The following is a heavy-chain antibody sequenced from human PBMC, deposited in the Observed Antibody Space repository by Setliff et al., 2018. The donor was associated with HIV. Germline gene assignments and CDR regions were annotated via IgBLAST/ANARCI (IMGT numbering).Heavy chain of an antibody. V-gene: IGHV4-34*01. D-gene: IGHD3-10*01. Sequence: PSETLSLTCAVYGGSFSGYYWSWTRQPPGRGLEWIGEVTHSGRTNYNPSLESRVTISVDTSKSQFSLRLNSVTATDTALYYCARGRFHRLHRPYSGSGSLGIQYFDYWGQGTLVTVSS. CDR3: ARGRFHRLHRPYSGSGSLGIQYFDY. CDR1: GGSFSGYY. J-gene: IGHJ4*02. CDR2: VTHSGRT.